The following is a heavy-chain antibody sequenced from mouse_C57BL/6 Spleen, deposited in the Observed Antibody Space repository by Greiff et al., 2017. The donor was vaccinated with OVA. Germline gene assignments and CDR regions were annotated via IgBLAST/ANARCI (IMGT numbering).Heavy chain of an antibody. CDR3: ARDEVSQAPFAY. CDR2: IYPGDGDT. CDR1: GYAFSSYW. V-gene: IGHV1-80*01. D-gene: IGHD3-2*02. Sequence: QVQLQQSGAELVKPGASVKISCKASGYAFSSYWMNWVKQRPGKGLEWIGQIYPGDGDTNYNGKFKGKATLTADQSSSTAYMQLSSLTSEDAAVYFCARDEVSQAPFAYWGQGTLVTVSA. J-gene: IGHJ3*01.